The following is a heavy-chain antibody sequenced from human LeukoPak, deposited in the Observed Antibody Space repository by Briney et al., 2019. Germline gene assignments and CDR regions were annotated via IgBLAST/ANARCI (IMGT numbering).Heavy chain of an antibody. CDR2: ISGSGGST. D-gene: IGHD5-18*01. CDR1: GFTFSSYA. V-gene: IGHV3-23*01. Sequence: GGSLRLSCAASGFTFSSYAMSWVRQAPGKGLEWVSAISGSGGSTYYADSVKGRFIISRDNSKNTLYLQMNSLRAEDTAVYYCAKARWWDTAMVKGYYFDYWGQGTLVTVSS. CDR3: AKARWWDTAMVKGYYFDY. J-gene: IGHJ4*02.